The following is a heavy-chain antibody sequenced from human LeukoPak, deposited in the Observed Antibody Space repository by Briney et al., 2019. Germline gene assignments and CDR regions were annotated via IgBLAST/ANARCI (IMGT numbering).Heavy chain of an antibody. D-gene: IGHD2-8*02. CDR3: ALLAGRYCSACGCRVGFLHFDC. J-gene: IGHJ4*02. Sequence: GESLQISCRGPDSSFTTYWIGGLRQLPGKGLEWMGIIYPGDSETRYSPSFQGQVTMSADKSVSTVYLQWRSLKDSDTSMYLRALLAGRYCSACGCRVGFLHFDCWGQGSLLTVSS. CDR2: IYPGDSET. CDR1: DSSFTTYW. V-gene: IGHV5-51*01.